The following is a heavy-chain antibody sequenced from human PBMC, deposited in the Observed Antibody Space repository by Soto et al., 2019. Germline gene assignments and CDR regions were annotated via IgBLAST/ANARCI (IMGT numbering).Heavy chain of an antibody. D-gene: IGHD2-15*01. CDR3: ARDSVAFFDS. J-gene: IGHJ4*02. Sequence: SETLSLTCTVSDGSVNSGSYYWSWIRQPPGKGLEWIGYIYSSGSTLYNPSLKSRVIISADTSINQFSLKLSAVTAADTAVYYCARDSVAFFDSWGQGTLVTVSS. CDR1: DGSVNSGSYY. V-gene: IGHV4-61*01. CDR2: IYSSGST.